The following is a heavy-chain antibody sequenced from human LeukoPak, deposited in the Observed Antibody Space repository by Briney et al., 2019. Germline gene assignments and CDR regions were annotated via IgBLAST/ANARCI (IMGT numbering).Heavy chain of an antibody. J-gene: IGHJ4*02. CDR2: IRSSSSYR. D-gene: IGHD6-6*01. CDR3: ARDSDGSSSYYFDY. CDR1: GFTFSDYY. V-gene: IGHV3-11*06. Sequence: GGSLRLSCAASGFTFSDYYMSWIRRAPGKGLECLSSIRSSSSYRNYADSVKGRFTISRDNAKNSLYLQMNSLTAEDTAVYYCARDSDGSSSYYFDYWGQGTLVTVSS.